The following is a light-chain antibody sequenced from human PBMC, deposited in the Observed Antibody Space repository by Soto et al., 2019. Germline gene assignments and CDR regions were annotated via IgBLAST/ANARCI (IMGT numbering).Light chain of an antibody. V-gene: IGKV3-11*01. CDR1: QSVSSY. CDR3: HQRSNWPRT. J-gene: IGKJ2*01. CDR2: DAS. Sequence: EIVLTQSPGTLSLSPGERATLSCRASQSVSSYLAWYQQKPGQAPRLLIYDASNRATGIPARFSGSGSGTDFTLTISSLEPEDLAVYYCHQRSNWPRTFGQGSKLEIK.